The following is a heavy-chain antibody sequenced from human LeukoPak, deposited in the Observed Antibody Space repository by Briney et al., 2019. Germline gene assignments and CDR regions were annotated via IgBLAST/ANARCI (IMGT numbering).Heavy chain of an antibody. D-gene: IGHD6-19*01. CDR3: ARQSQWLVHDPIDY. Sequence: SETLSLTCAVSGYSISSGYYWGWIRQPLGKGLEWIGSIYHSGSTYYNPSLKSRVTISVDTSKNQFSLKLSSVTAADTAVYYCARQSQWLVHDPIDYWGQGTLVTVSS. J-gene: IGHJ4*02. CDR2: IYHSGST. CDR1: GYSISSGYY. V-gene: IGHV4-38-2*01.